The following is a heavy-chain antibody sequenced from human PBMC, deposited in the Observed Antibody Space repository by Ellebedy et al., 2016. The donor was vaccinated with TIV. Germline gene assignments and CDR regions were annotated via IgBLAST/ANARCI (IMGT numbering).Heavy chain of an antibody. V-gene: IGHV3-23*01. CDR3: AKTHDYYDSSGYSYYFDY. Sequence: PGGSLRLSCTASGFIFSSYAMSWVRQAPRTGLEWVSSISGSGGSTYYADSVKGRFTISRDNSKNTLYLQMNSLRAEDTAVFYCAKTHDYYDSSGYSYYFDYWGQGTLVTVSS. CDR2: ISGSGGST. J-gene: IGHJ4*02. D-gene: IGHD3-22*01. CDR1: GFIFSSYA.